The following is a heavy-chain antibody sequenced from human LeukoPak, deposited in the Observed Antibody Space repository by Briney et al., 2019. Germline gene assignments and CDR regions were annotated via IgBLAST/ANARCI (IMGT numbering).Heavy chain of an antibody. Sequence: QPGGSLRLSCAGSGFTFSSYAMSWVRQAPGKGLEWVSAISDTGATTYDAESVKGRFTISRDNSRSTLYLQMNSLRAEDTALYYCAKDTSIGRYCTNGVCPPFDYWGQGTLVTVSS. CDR1: GFTFSSYA. V-gene: IGHV3-23*01. CDR3: AKDTSIGRYCTNGVCPPFDY. J-gene: IGHJ4*02. D-gene: IGHD2-8*01. CDR2: ISDTGATT.